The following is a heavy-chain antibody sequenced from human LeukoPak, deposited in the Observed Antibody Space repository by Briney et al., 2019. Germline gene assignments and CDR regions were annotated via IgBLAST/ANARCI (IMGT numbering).Heavy chain of an antibody. CDR3: AREGYCSSTSCYNWFDP. Sequence: SETLSLTCTVSGFSISSGDYYWSWIRQPPGKGLEWIGYIYYSGSTYYNPSLKSRVTISVDTSKNQFSLKLSSVTAADTAVYYCAREGYCSSTSCYNWFDPWGQGTLVTVSS. CDR1: GFSISSGDYY. CDR2: IYYSGST. V-gene: IGHV4-30-4*08. J-gene: IGHJ5*02. D-gene: IGHD2-2*01.